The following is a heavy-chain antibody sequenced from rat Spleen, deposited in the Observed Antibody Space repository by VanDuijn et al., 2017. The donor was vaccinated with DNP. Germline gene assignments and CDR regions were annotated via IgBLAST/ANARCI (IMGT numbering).Heavy chain of an antibody. CDR3: SKDITRFNYGPNLFDN. D-gene: IGHD1-3*01. V-gene: IGHV5S13*01. CDR2: ISTGGGNT. Sequence: EVQLVESGGGLVQPGRSLKLSCAASGFTFSNYGMAWVRQAPTKGLEWVASISTGGGNTYYRDSVKGRFTISRDNAKNTQYLQMDSLRSEDTATYYCSKDITRFNYGPNLFDNWGQGVMVTVSS. CDR1: GFTFSNYG. J-gene: IGHJ2*01.